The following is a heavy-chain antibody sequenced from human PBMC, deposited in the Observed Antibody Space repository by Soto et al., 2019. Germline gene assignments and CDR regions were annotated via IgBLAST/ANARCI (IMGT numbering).Heavy chain of an antibody. D-gene: IGHD2-21*02. J-gene: IGHJ5*02. Sequence: GGSLRLSCAASGFTFSSYTMSWVRQAPGKGLEWVSGISATGGSTYYADSVKGRFTFSRDNSKNTLYLQMNSLRAEDAAVYYCAKGFIRDCGGDCTVDTWGQGTLVTVSS. V-gene: IGHV3-23*01. CDR2: ISATGGST. CDR1: GFTFSSYT. CDR3: AKGFIRDCGGDCTVDT.